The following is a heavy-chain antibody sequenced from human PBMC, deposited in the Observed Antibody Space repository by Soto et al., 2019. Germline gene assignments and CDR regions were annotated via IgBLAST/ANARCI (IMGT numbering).Heavy chain of an antibody. CDR2: ISGSGGST. CDR3: AKDLKTYMWWSYGPSLLGGMDV. D-gene: IGHD5-18*01. Sequence: GGSLRLSCAASGFTFSSYAMSWVRQAPGKGLEWVSAISGSGGSTYYADSVKGRFTISRDNSKNTLYLQMNSLRAEDTAVYYCAKDLKTYMWWSYGPSLLGGMDVWGQGTTVTVSS. J-gene: IGHJ6*02. CDR1: GFTFSSYA. V-gene: IGHV3-23*01.